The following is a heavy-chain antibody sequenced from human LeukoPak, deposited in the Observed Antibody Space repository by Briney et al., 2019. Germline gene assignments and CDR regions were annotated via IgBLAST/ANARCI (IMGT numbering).Heavy chain of an antibody. D-gene: IGHD3-22*01. CDR2: IKQDGSEK. CDR3: ARASYYDSSGYYDFDL. V-gene: IGHV3-7*01. Sequence: GGSPRLSCAASGFSFSSYWMSWVRQAPGKGLEWVANIKQDGSEKYYVDSVKGRFTVSRDNAKNSLYLQMNSLRAEDTAVYYCARASYYDSSGYYDFDLWGRGTLVTVSS. CDR1: GFSFSSYW. J-gene: IGHJ2*01.